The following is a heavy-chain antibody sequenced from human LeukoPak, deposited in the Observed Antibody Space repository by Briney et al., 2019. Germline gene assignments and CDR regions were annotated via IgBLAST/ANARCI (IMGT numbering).Heavy chain of an antibody. J-gene: IGHJ4*02. V-gene: IGHV3-74*01. D-gene: IGHD5-18*01. Sequence: GGSLRLSCAGSGFSLSSYWMHWVRQVPGKGLVWVSRIKNDGSGTTYADSVKGRFTISRDNAKNTLYLQMNSLRVEDTAIYYCTRDAETSMFDWGQGTLVTVSS. CDR3: TRDAETSMFD. CDR1: GFSLSSYW. CDR2: IKNDGSGT.